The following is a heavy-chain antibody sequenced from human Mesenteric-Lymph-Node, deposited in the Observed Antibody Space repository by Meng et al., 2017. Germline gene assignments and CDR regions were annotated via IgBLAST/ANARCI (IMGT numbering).Heavy chain of an antibody. Sequence: ASVKVSCKASGYTFTTYDINWVRQATGQGLEWMGWMNPNSGKTGYAQKFQGRVTFTRDTSISTAYMELSSLRSEDTAVYYCARGNTAMVGSEYFQHWGQGTLVTVSS. D-gene: IGHD5-18*01. CDR2: MNPNSGKT. V-gene: IGHV1-8*01. CDR3: ARGNTAMVGSEYFQH. CDR1: GYTFTTYD. J-gene: IGHJ1*01.